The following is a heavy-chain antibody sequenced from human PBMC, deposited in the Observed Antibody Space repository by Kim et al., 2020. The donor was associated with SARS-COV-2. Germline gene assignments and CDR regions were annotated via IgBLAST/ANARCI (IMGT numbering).Heavy chain of an antibody. V-gene: IGHV4-39*01. J-gene: IGHJ3*02. CDR3: ARPLGYCSSTSCPTDAFDI. D-gene: IGHD2-2*01. Sequence: SRVTLSVDTSKNQFSLKLSSVTAADTAVYYCARPLGYCSSTSCPTDAFDIWGQGTMVTVSS.